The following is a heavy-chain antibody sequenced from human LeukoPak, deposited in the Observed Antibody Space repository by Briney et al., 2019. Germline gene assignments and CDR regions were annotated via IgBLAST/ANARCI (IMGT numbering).Heavy chain of an antibody. CDR3: ARAGNCSGGDCYMPSDY. Sequence: ASVKVSCKASGYTFTSYGISWVRQAPGQGLEWMGWINAYNGNTNYAQKLQGRVTMTTDTSTSTAYMELRSLRSEDTAVYYCARAGNCSGGDCYMPSDYWGQGTLVTVSS. CDR1: GYTFTSYG. J-gene: IGHJ4*02. V-gene: IGHV1-18*01. D-gene: IGHD2-15*01. CDR2: INAYNGNT.